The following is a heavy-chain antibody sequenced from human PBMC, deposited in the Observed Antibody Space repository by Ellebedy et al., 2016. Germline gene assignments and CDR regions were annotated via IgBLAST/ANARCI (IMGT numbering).Heavy chain of an antibody. CDR3: ARHATLNMAGSGSYCSWFDF. J-gene: IGHJ4*02. Sequence: SETLSLTCTVSGGSISSSSYYWGWIRQPPGKGLQWIGSISFRGNTYYNSSLKSSISVDTSKNQLSLKLSSVTAADTAVYYCARHATLNMAGSGSYCSWFDFWGQGTLVSVSS. CDR2: ISFRGNT. CDR1: GGSISSSSYY. D-gene: IGHD3-10*01. V-gene: IGHV4-39*01.